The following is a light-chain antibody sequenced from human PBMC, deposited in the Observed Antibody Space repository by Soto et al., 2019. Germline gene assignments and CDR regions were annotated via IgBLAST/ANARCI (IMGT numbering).Light chain of an antibody. J-gene: IGKJ1*01. CDR3: QQSYSALVA. CDR2: AAS. CDR1: QSISRS. V-gene: IGKV1-39*01. Sequence: DIQMTQSPSSLSGSVEGRVTMTWLASQSISRSLNWYQQKPGKAPEFLIYAASSLQSGFPSRFSGSGSGTDFTLTISSLQPEDSATYYCQQSYSALVAFGQGTRVDIK.